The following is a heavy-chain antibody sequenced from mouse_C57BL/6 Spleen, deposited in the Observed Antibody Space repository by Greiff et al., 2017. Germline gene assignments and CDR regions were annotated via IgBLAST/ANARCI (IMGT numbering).Heavy chain of an antibody. CDR2: INPNNGGT. J-gene: IGHJ4*01. V-gene: IGHV1-22*01. Sequence: EVQVVESGPELVKPGASVKMSCQASGYTFTDYNMHWVKQSHGKSLEWIGYINPNNGGTSYNQKFKGKATLTVNKSSSTAYMELRSLTSEDSAVYYYARTYYAMDYWGQGTSVTVSS. CDR3: ARTYYAMDY. CDR1: GYTFTDYN.